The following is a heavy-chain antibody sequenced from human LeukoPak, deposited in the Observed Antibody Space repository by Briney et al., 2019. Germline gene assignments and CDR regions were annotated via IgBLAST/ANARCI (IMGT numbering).Heavy chain of an antibody. J-gene: IGHJ2*01. CDR3: ARDRGHRSGWRELNWYFDL. V-gene: IGHV3-53*01. CDR2: IYSGGST. CDR1: GFTVSSNY. D-gene: IGHD6-19*01. Sequence: GGSLRLSCAASGFTVSSNYMSWVRQAPGKGLEWVSVIYSGGSTYYADSVKGRFTISRDNSKNTLYLQMNSLRAEDTAVYYCARDRGHRSGWRELNWYFDLWGRGTLVTVSS.